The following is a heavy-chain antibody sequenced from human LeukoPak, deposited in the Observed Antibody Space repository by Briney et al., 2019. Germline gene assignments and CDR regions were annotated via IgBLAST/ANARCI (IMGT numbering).Heavy chain of an antibody. J-gene: IGHJ6*02. CDR2: IYYSGST. CDR3: ASLGGSYYYYYGMDV. D-gene: IGHD1-26*01. CDR1: GGSVSSGSYY. V-gene: IGHV4-61*01. Sequence: SETLSLTCTVSGGSVSSGSYYWSWIRQPPGKGLEWIGYIYYSGSTNYNPSLKSRVTISVDTSKKQFSLKLSSVTAADTAVYYCASLGGSYYYYYGMDVWGQGTTVTVSS.